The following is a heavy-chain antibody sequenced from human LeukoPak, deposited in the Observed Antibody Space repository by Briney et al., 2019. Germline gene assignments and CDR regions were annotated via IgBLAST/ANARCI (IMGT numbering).Heavy chain of an antibody. CDR2: IHYSGST. V-gene: IGHV4-59*01. CDR3: ARRYYDSSGYYYFDY. Sequence: SETLSLTCTVSAGSISSNYWSWIRQPPGKGLEWIGYIHYSGSTNYNTSLQSRVTTSVDTSKNQFSLKLRSVTAADTAVYYCARRYYDSSGYYYFDYWGQGTLVTVSS. CDR1: AGSISSNY. D-gene: IGHD3-22*01. J-gene: IGHJ4*02.